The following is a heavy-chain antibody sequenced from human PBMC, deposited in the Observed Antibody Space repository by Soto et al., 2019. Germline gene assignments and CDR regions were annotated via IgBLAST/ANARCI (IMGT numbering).Heavy chain of an antibody. J-gene: IGHJ4*02. CDR2: INTYNGNS. V-gene: IGHV1-18*01. CDR3: ARDCTGGSCFCIY. Sequence: ALVTVSCKASGYTLTNYAISWVRQAPGQGPEWMGWINTYNGNSNYAQKFQGRVTMTTDTSTNTAYMELRSLTSDDTAVYYCARDCTGGSCFCIYWGQGTQVTVS. D-gene: IGHD2-15*01. CDR1: GYTLTNYA.